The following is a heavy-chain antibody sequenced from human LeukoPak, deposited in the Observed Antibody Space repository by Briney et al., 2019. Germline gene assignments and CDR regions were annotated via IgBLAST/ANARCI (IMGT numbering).Heavy chain of an antibody. J-gene: IGHJ4*02. CDR1: GGSISSGSYY. V-gene: IGHV4-61*02. D-gene: IGHD6-13*01. Sequence: SQTLSLTCTVSGGSISSGSYYWSWIRQPAGKGLEWIGRIYTSGSTNYNPSLKSRVTISVDTSKNQFSLKLSSVTAADTAVYYCAGERDSSSWYDIDYWGQGTLATVSS. CDR3: AGERDSSSWYDIDY. CDR2: IYTSGST.